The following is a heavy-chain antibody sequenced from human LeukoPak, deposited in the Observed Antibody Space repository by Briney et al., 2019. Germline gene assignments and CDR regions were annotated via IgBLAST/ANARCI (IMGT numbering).Heavy chain of an antibody. CDR3: ARPPYCSGGSCYSY. CDR1: GGSFSGYY. V-gene: IGHV4-34*01. Sequence: SETLSLTCAVYGGSFSGYYWSWIRQPPGKGLEWMGEINHSGSTNYNPSLKSRVTISVDTSKNQFSLKLSSVTAADTAVYYCARPPYCSGGSCYSYWGQGTLVTVSS. J-gene: IGHJ4*02. D-gene: IGHD2-15*01. CDR2: INHSGST.